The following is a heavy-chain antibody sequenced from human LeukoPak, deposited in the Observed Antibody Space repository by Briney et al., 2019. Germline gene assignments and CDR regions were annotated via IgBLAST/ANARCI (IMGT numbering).Heavy chain of an antibody. V-gene: IGHV3-21*01. J-gene: IGHJ4*02. CDR1: GFTFSSYS. D-gene: IGHD5-24*01. Sequence: PGGSLRLSCAASGFTFSSYSMNWVRQAPGKGLEWVSSISSSSSYIYYADSVKGRFTISRDNAKNSLYLQMNSLRAEDTAVYYCAKEKMATIYYFDYWGQGTLVTVSS. CDR2: ISSSSSYI. CDR3: AKEKMATIYYFDY.